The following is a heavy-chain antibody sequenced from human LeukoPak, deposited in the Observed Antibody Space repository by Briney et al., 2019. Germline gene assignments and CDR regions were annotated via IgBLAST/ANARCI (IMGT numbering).Heavy chain of an antibody. CDR3: ARFAVAGTRGNAFDI. CDR1: GFTFSSYS. V-gene: IGHV3-21*01. CDR2: ISSSSSYI. Sequence: GGSLRLSCAASGFTFSSYSMNWVRQAPGKGLEWVSSISSSSSYIYYADSVKGRFTISRDNAKNSLYLQMNSLRAEDTAVYYCARFAVAGTRGNAFDIWGQGTMVTVSS. D-gene: IGHD6-19*01. J-gene: IGHJ3*02.